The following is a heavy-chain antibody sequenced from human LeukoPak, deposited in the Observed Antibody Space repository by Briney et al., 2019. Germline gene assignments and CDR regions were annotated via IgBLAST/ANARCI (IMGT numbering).Heavy chain of an antibody. V-gene: IGHV5-51*01. J-gene: IGHJ4*02. CDR1: GYSFTSYW. CDR2: IYPGDSDT. D-gene: IGHD2-2*01. CDR3: ARQGYCSSTSCYPDYFDY. Sequence: GESLKISCKGSGYSFTSYWIGWVRQMPGKGLEWMGIIYPGDSDTRYSPSFQGQVTISADKSISTAYLQWSSLKASDTAMYYRARQGYCSSTSCYPDYFDYWGQGTLVTVSS.